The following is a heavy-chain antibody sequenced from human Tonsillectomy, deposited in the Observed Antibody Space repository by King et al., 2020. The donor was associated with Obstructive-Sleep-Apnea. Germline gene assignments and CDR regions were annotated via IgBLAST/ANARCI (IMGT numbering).Heavy chain of an antibody. CDR1: GFTFSSYA. D-gene: IGHD3-10*01. V-gene: IGHV3-23*04. J-gene: IGHJ4*02. Sequence: VQLVESGGGLVQPGGSLRLSCSASGFTFSSYAMSWVRQAPGEGLEWVSAISGSGGSTYYADSVKGRLPISRDNSKNTLYLQMNSLRAEDTAVYYCAKSYYYGSGSYEAFRTTQIYYFDYWGQGTLVTVSS. CDR3: AKSYYYGSGSYEAFRTTQIYYFDY. CDR2: ISGSGGST.